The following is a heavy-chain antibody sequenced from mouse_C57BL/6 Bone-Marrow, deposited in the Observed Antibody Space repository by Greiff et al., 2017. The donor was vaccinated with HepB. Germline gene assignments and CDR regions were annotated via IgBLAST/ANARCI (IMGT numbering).Heavy chain of an antibody. J-gene: IGHJ4*01. V-gene: IGHV1-4*01. Sequence: QVQLQQSGAELARPGASVKMSCKASGYTFTSYTMHWVKQRPGQGLEWIGYINPSSGYTKYNQKFKDKATLTADKSSSTAYMQLSSLTSEDSAVYYCARDVAYYAMDYWGQGTSVTVSS. CDR2: INPSSGYT. CDR3: ARDVAYYAMDY. CDR1: GYTFTSYT.